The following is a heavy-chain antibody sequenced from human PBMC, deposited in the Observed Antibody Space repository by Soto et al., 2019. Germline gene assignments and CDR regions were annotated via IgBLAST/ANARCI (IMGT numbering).Heavy chain of an antibody. Sequence: QVHLQESGPELVKPSQTLSLTCSVSGDSTNRRHFYWSWVRQSPGKGLEWIGYIYYTGITYYNPFFESGVSIALDTSKNQSFLELTSVTAADTAVYFCARATDDDADVGDWFDPWGQGTLVSVSS. V-gene: IGHV4-30-4*01. CDR1: GDSTNRRHFY. J-gene: IGHJ5*02. CDR3: ARATDDDADVGDWFDP. CDR2: IYYTGIT. D-gene: IGHD3-10*01.